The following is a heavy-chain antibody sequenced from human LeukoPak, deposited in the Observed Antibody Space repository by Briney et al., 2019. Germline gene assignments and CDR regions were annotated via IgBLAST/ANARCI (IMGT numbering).Heavy chain of an antibody. D-gene: IGHD4-17*01. CDR3: ARDRGVYGVDY. CDR1: GFTFSSYE. J-gene: IGHJ4*02. V-gene: IGHV3-48*03. CDR2: ISNNGRTI. Sequence: PGGSLRLSCAASGFTFSSYEMNWVRQAPGKGLEWVSYISNNGRTIYYADSVKGRFTISRDYAQNSLYLQMNSLRGEDTALYYCARDRGVYGVDYWGQGTLVTVSS.